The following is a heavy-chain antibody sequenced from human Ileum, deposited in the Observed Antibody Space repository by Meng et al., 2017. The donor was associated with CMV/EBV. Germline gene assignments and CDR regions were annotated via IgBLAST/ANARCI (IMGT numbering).Heavy chain of an antibody. Sequence: SGPTLVKPTQTLTLTCTFSGFSLTTTGMRVSWIRQPPGKALEWLARIDWDADKFYTTSLKTRLTISKDTSKNQVILTMTNMDPADTATYYCARAYSSAWYFDSWGEGTLVTVSS. J-gene: IGHJ4*02. V-gene: IGHV2-70D*14. CDR1: GFSLTTTGMR. CDR2: IDWDADK. D-gene: IGHD6-19*01. CDR3: ARAYSSAWYFDS.